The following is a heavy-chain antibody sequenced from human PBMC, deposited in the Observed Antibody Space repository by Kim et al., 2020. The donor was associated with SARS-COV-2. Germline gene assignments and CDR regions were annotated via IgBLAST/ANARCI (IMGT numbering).Heavy chain of an antibody. Sequence: RFTISRDNSKNTLYLQMNSLRAEDTAVYYCARPGEGGSYLFVVPGIHFDYWGQGTLVTVSS. CDR3: ARPGEGGSYLFVVPGIHFDY. D-gene: IGHD1-26*01. V-gene: IGHV3-30*01. J-gene: IGHJ4*02.